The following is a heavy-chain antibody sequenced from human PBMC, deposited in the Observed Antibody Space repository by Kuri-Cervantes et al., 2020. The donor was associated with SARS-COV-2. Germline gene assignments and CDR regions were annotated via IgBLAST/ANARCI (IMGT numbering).Heavy chain of an antibody. CDR1: SYSISSGYY. D-gene: IGHD7-27*01. CDR3: ARAAGDQGEYYYYYYMDV. V-gene: IGHV4-38-2*02. Sequence: GSLRLSCTVSSYSISSGYYWGWIRQPPGKGLEWIGSIYHSGSTYYNPSLKSRVTISVDTSKNQFSLKLSSVTAADTAVYYCARAAGDQGEYYYYYYMDVWGKGTTVTVSS. J-gene: IGHJ6*03. CDR2: IYHSGST.